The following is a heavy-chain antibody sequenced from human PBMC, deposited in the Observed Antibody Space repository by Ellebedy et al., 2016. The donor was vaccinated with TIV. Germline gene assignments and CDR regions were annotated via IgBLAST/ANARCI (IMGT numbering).Heavy chain of an antibody. CDR2: IYHGDNT. CDR3: ARDRSNNWYTYFDS. J-gene: IGHJ4*02. V-gene: IGHV4-31*03. Sequence: MPSETLSLTCSVSGGSINSGDHYWTWIRQHPGKGLEWIGYIYHGDNTYYNPSLKSRVTISVDTSKNQFSLRLPSVTAADTAVYYCARDRSNNWYTYFDSWGQGALVTVSS. CDR1: GGSINSGDHY. D-gene: IGHD6-13*01.